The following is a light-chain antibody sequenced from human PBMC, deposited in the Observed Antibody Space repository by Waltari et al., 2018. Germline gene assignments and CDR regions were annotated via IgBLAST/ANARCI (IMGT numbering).Light chain of an antibody. V-gene: IGLV3-21*01. CDR3: QVWDDTTNSGV. CDR2: YDT. J-gene: IGLJ3*02. CDR1: NIESKS. Sequence: YVLTQPPSVSVAPGKTATLTCGGENIESKSVNWYQQKAGQAPVLVLFYDTDRPSGIPDVFSGSNSGNTATLTISWVEAGDEADYHCQVWDDTTNSGVFGGGTRLTVL.